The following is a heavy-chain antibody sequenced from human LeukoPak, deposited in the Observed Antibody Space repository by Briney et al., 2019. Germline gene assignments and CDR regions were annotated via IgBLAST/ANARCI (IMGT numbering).Heavy chain of an antibody. J-gene: IGHJ3*02. D-gene: IGHD2-2*01. V-gene: IGHV3-23*01. CDR2: ISGSGGST. Sequence: GGSLRLSCAASGFTFSSYAMSWVRQAPGKGLEWVSAISGSGGSTYYADSVKGRFTISRDNSKDTMYLQMNNLRVEDTAVYYCARGGDTLGSSRSAFDIWGQGTPVTVSS. CDR1: GFTFSSYA. CDR3: ARGGDTLGSSRSAFDI.